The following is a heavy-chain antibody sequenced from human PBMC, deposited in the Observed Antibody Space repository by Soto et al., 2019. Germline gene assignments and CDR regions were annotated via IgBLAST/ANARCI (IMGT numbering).Heavy chain of an antibody. CDR1: GFTFSSYW. CDR2: IKQDGSEK. J-gene: IGHJ3*02. V-gene: IGHV3-7*01. CDR3: VRDTGYCSGGSCQISAFDI. Sequence: EVQLVESGGGLVQPGGSLRLSCAASGFTFSSYWMSWVRQAPGKGLEWVANIKQDGSEKYYVDSVKGRFTISRDNAKNSLYLQMNNLRAEDTAVYYCVRDTGYCSGGSCQISAFDIWGQGTMVTVSS. D-gene: IGHD2-15*01.